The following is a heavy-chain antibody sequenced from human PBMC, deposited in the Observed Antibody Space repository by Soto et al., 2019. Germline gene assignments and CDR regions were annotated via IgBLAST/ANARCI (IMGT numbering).Heavy chain of an antibody. CDR3: ARDRASAYYYDSSGSFDY. CDR2: IKQDGSEK. Sequence: GGSLRLSCAASGFTFSSYWMSWVRQAPGKGLEWVANIKQDGSEKYYVDSVKGRFTISRDNAKNSLYLQMNSLRAEDTAVYYCARDRASAYYYDSSGSFDYWGQGTLVTVSS. CDR1: GFTFSSYW. D-gene: IGHD3-22*01. J-gene: IGHJ4*02. V-gene: IGHV3-7*01.